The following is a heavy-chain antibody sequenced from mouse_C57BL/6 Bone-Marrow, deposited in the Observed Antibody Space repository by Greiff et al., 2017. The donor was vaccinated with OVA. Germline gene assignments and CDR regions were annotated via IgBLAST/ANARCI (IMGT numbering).Heavy chain of an antibody. D-gene: IGHD4-1*01. CDR3: ARGGWDENVDY. CDR2: IDPSDSYT. CDR1: GYTFTSYW. J-gene: IGHJ2*01. V-gene: IGHV1-69*01. Sequence: VQLQQSGAVLVRPGASVKLSCKASGYTFTSYWMHWVKQRPGQGLEWIGEIDPSDSYTNYNQKFKGKSTLTADKSSSTAYMQLSSLTSEDDAVYDCARGGWDENVDYWGQGTTLTVSS.